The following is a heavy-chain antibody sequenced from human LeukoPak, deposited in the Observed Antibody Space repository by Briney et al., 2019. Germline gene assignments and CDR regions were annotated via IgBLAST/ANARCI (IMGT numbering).Heavy chain of an antibody. CDR1: TDTFSVSGYY. CDR2: VYNRGDS. CDR3: ARHLGSSIEY. Sequence: SETLSLTCSVSTDTFSVSGYYWGWIRQPPGRALEWIASVYNRGDSYYNPSLESRVTISVDTSKSQFSLTLRSVTAADTAVYYCARHLGSSIEYWGQGTLVTVSS. D-gene: IGHD3-10*01. V-gene: IGHV4-39*01. J-gene: IGHJ4*02.